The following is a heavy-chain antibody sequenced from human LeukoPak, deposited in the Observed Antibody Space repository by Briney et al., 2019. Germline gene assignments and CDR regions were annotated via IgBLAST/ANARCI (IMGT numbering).Heavy chain of an antibody. D-gene: IGHD3-22*01. Sequence: GGSLRLSCAASGFTFSRYSMNWVRQAPGKGLEWVSSISSSSSYIYYADSVKGRFTISRDNAKNSLYLQMNSLRAEDTAVYYCARQGTQDYYDSSGYYDYLGGQGTLVTVSS. CDR2: ISSSSSYI. V-gene: IGHV3-21*03. J-gene: IGHJ4*02. CDR3: ARQGTQDYYDSSGYYDYL. CDR1: GFTFSRYS.